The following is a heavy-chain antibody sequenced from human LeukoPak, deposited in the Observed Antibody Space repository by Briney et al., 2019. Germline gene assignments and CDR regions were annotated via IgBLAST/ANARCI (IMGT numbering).Heavy chain of an antibody. CDR3: AQLTHLTGENYYFDY. CDR1: GYTFTSYD. J-gene: IGHJ4*02. CDR2: MNPNSGNT. Sequence: ASVEVSCKASGYTFTSYDINWVRQATGQGLEWMGWMNPNSGNTGYAQKFQGRVTMTRNTSISTAYMELSSLRSEDTAVYYCAQLTHLTGENYYFDYWGQGTLVTVSS. D-gene: IGHD3-9*01. V-gene: IGHV1-8*01.